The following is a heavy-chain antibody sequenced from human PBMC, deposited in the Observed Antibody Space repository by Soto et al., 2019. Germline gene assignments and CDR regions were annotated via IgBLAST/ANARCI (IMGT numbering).Heavy chain of an antibody. CDR1: SGSISSSNW. CDR3: GGVPGGDYYYYYSDV. CDR2: IYHSGST. D-gene: IGHD3-10*01. Sequence: SETLSLTCAVSSGSISSSNWWSWVRQPPGKGLEWIGEIYHSGSTNYNPSLKSRVTISVDKSKNQFSLKLSSVTAADTAVYYCGGVPGGDYYYYYSDVRAKRTTVPVSS. V-gene: IGHV4-4*02. J-gene: IGHJ6*03.